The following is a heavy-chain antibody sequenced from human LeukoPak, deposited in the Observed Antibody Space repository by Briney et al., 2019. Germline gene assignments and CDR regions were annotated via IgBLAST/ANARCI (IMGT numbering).Heavy chain of an antibody. Sequence: SQTLSLTCTVSGGSISSGGYYWSWIRQHPGKGLEWIGYTYYSGSTYYNPSLKSRVTISVDTSKNQFSLKLSSVTAADTAVYYCARRGYSYGFIDYWGQGTLVTVSS. CDR2: TYYSGST. CDR1: GGSISSGGYY. CDR3: ARRGYSYGFIDY. J-gene: IGHJ4*02. D-gene: IGHD5-18*01. V-gene: IGHV4-31*03.